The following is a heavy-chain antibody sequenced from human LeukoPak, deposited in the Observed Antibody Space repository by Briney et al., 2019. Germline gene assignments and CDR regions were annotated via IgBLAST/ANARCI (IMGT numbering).Heavy chain of an antibody. Sequence: PGGSLRLSCAASGFTFDDYAMHWVRQIPGKGLEWVAGITWNGGSTDYAVSVRGRFTISRDNAKKSVYLQMNSLKAEDAALYHCARDGKRVTTQFYYYGIDLWGQGTTVTVSS. CDR3: ARDGKRVTTQFYYYGIDL. CDR1: GFTFDDYA. V-gene: IGHV3-20*01. CDR2: ITWNGGST. D-gene: IGHD3-3*01. J-gene: IGHJ6*02.